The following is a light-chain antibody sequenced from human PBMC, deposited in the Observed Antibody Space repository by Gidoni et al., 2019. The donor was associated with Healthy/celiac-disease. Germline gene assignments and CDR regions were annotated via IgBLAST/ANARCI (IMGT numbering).Light chain of an antibody. CDR2: AAS. CDR1: QSISSY. J-gene: IGKJ4*01. Sequence: DIQMTKSPSSLSASVGDRVTITCRASQSISSYLNWYQQKPGKAPKLLIYAASSLQRGVPSRFSGSGSGTDFTLTISSLQPEDFATYYCQQSYSTPVTFGGGTKVEIK. CDR3: QQSYSTPVT. V-gene: IGKV1-39*01.